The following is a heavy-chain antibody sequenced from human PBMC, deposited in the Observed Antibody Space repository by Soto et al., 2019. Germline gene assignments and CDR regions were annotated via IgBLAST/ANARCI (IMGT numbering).Heavy chain of an antibody. V-gene: IGHV6-1*01. J-gene: IGHJ4*02. CDR1: GDSVSSNSAA. CDR3: AMSNYYDSSGYFDY. Sequence: QTLSLTCAISGDSVSSNSAAWNWIRQSPSRGLEWLGRTYYRSKWYNDYAVSVKSRITINPDTSKNQFSLQLNSVTPEDTDVYYCAMSNYYDSSGYFDYWGQGPLVTVSS. D-gene: IGHD3-22*01. CDR2: TYYRSKWYN.